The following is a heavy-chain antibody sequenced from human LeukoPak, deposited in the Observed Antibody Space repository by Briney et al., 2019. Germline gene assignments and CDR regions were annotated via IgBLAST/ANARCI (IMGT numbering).Heavy chain of an antibody. CDR2: IYYSGST. Sequence: PSETLSLTCTVSGGSMSSYYWSWIRQPPGKGLEWIGYIYYSGSTNYNPSLKSRVTISVDTSKNQFSLKLSSVTAADTAVYYCAREGSSSSYFDYWGHGTLVTVSS. CDR1: GGSMSSYY. J-gene: IGHJ4*01. V-gene: IGHV4-59*01. CDR3: AREGSSSSYFDY. D-gene: IGHD6-6*01.